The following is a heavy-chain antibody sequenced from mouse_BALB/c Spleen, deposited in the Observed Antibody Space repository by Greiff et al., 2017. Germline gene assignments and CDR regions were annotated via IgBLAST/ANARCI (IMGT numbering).Heavy chain of an antibody. CDR2: ISSGSSTI. CDR1: GFTFSSFG. V-gene: IGHV5-17*02. J-gene: IGHJ4*01. D-gene: IGHD2-3*01. CDR3: AMDGPYAMDY. Sequence: DVMLVESGGGLVQPGGSRKLSCAASGFTFSSFGMHWVRQAPEKGLEWVAYISSGSSTIYYADTVKGRFTISRDNPKNTLFLQMTSLRSEDTAMYYCAMDGPYAMDYWGQGTSVTVSS.